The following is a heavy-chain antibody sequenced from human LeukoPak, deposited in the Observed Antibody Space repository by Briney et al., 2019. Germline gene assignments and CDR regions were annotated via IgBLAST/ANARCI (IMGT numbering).Heavy chain of an antibody. CDR1: GFTFSNSA. V-gene: IGHV3-23*01. CDR3: ARVPYGSGSYSTLDY. Sequence: GGSLRLSCAASGFTFSNSAMTWVRQAPGKGLEWVSAISGGGDTYYADSVKGRFTISRDNSRNTLYLQMFSLTADDTAVYYCARVPYGSGSYSTLDYWGQGTLVTVSS. CDR2: ISGGGDT. D-gene: IGHD3-10*01. J-gene: IGHJ4*02.